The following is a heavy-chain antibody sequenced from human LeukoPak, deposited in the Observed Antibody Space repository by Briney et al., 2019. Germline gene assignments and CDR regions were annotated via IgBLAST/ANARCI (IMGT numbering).Heavy chain of an antibody. CDR1: GFTFDDYG. CDR3: AREIVTTDNYYYMDV. V-gene: IGHV3-20*04. CDR2: INWNGDRT. Sequence: GGSLRLSCAASGFTFDDYGMTWVRQAPGKGLEWVSGINWNGDRTGYADSVKGRFTISRDNAKNSLYLQMNSLRVEDTALYYCAREIVTTDNYYYMDVWGKGTTVTVSS. D-gene: IGHD4-17*01. J-gene: IGHJ6*03.